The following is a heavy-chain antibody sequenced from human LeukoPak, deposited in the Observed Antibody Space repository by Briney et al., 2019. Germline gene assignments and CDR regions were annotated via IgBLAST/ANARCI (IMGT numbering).Heavy chain of an antibody. CDR2: MTHSGVST. CDR1: GFTFSIYA. D-gene: IGHD6-13*01. J-gene: IGHJ4*02. CDR3: AKAWGSSWVFFDH. Sequence: GGSLRLSCAASGFTFSIYAMTWVRQAPGKGLEWVSAMTHSGVSTYYAESVRGWFTISRDNSNNTLFLQMNSLRAEDTALYYCAKAWGSSWVFFDHWGQGTLVTVSS. V-gene: IGHV3-23*01.